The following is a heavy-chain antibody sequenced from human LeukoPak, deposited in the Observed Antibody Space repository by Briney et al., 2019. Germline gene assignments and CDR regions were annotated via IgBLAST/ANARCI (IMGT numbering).Heavy chain of an antibody. CDR2: ISAYNGNA. CDR1: GYTFTSYG. J-gene: IGHJ6*02. V-gene: IGHV1-18*01. D-gene: IGHD3-10*01. Sequence: GASVKVSCKASGYTFTSYGISWVRQAPGQGLEWMGWISAYNGNANYAQKLQGRVTMTTDTSTSTAYMELRSLRSDDTAVYYCASYMVRDYYYGMDVWGQGTTVTVSS. CDR3: ASYMVRDYYYGMDV.